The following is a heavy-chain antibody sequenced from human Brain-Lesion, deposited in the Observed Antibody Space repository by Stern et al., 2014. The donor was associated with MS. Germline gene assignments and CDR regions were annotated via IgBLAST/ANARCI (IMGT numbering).Heavy chain of an antibody. CDR3: ARAFSDYHDSTPGY. D-gene: IGHD3-22*01. CDR1: YDSISSYY. J-gene: IGHJ4*02. CDR2: INYRRNP. V-gene: IGHV4-59*01. Sequence: VHLVESGPGLVKPSETLSLTCTVSYDSISSYYWTWLRQPPGKGLEWIGYINYRRNPNYNLALKSRVTISVDTSKNQFSLKLTSVTAADTAVYYCARAFSDYHDSTPGYWGQGTLVTVSS.